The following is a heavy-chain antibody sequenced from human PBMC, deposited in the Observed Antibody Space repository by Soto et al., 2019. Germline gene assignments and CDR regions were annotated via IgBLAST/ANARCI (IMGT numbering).Heavy chain of an antibody. D-gene: IGHD6-13*01. CDR2: IWNDGTTR. CDR1: GFTFSNYH. J-gene: IGHJ4*02. Sequence: QVQLVESGGGVVQPGRSLTLSCAASGFTFSNYHIHWVRQTPGKGLEWVAVIWNDGTTRYYADFVKGRFTISRDNSNHILYLQMNSLRTEDTAVYYCARIGSWALNFDYWGQGTLVTVSS. CDR3: ARIGSWALNFDY. V-gene: IGHV3-33*01.